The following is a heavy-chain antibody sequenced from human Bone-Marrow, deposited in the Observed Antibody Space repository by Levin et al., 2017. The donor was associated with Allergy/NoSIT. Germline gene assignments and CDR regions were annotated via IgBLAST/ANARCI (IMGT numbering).Heavy chain of an antibody. CDR3: ARGVTGTRALNWFDP. V-gene: IGHV3-21*01. Sequence: GESLKISCAASGFIFSTYSMNWVRQAPGKGLEWVSSISSSSNYIYYADSVKGRFTISRDNAKNSLYLQMNSLRAEDTAVYYCARGVTGTRALNWFDPWGQGTLVTVSS. D-gene: IGHD1-7*01. J-gene: IGHJ5*02. CDR1: GFIFSTYS. CDR2: ISSSSNYI.